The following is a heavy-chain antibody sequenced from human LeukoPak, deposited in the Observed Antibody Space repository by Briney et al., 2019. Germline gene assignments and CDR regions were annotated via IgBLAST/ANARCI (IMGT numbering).Heavy chain of an antibody. V-gene: IGHV4-59*01. CDR2: ICYSGST. D-gene: IGHD3-22*01. CDR3: ASYSYYYDSSGYFDY. Sequence: PSETLSLTCTVSGGSISSYYWSWIRQPPGKGLEWIGYICYSGSTNYNPSLKSRVTISVDTSKNQFSLKLSSVTAADTAVYYCASYSYYYDSSGYFDYWGQGTLVTVSS. CDR1: GGSISSYY. J-gene: IGHJ4*02.